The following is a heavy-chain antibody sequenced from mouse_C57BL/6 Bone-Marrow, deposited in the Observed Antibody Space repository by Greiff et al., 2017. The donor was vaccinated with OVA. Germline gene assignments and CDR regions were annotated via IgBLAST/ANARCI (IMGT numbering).Heavy chain of an antibody. J-gene: IGHJ2*01. Sequence: VKVVESGAELARPGASVKLSCKASGYTFTSYGISWVKQRTGQGLEWIGEIYPRSGNTYYNEKFKGKATLTADKSSSTAYMELRSLTSEDSAVYFCAREGNGSKAYWGQGTTLTVSS. D-gene: IGHD1-1*01. CDR1: GYTFTSYG. CDR2: IYPRSGNT. CDR3: AREGNGSKAY. V-gene: IGHV1-81*01.